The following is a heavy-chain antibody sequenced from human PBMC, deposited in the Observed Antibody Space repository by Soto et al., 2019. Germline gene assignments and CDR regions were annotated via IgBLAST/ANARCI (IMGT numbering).Heavy chain of an antibody. D-gene: IGHD6-19*01. J-gene: IGHJ4*02. Sequence: QVQLVQSGAEVKKPGASVKVSCKASGYTFTSYGISWVRQASGQGLEWMGWISAYNGNTNYAQKLQGRVTMTTDTSTSTAYMELRSLRSDDTAVYYCARDLRGIAVAGTSPFDYWGQGTLVTVSS. CDR2: ISAYNGNT. CDR3: ARDLRGIAVAGTSPFDY. CDR1: GYTFTSYG. V-gene: IGHV1-18*01.